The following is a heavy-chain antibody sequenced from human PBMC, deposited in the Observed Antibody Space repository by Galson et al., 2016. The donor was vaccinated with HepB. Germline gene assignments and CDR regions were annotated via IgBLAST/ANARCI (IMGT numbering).Heavy chain of an antibody. CDR1: GFTFSNYY. D-gene: IGHD3-16*01. CDR2: ISTRGITI. J-gene: IGHJ5*01. Sequence: SLRLSCAASGFTFSNYYMTWIRQAPGKGLESISYISTRGITIYYADTVQGRFTISRDNARNLLYLKINSLRAEDTAVYYCARQYGGGAHHCDSWGHGTLVTVSS. V-gene: IGHV3-11*01. CDR3: ARQYGGGAHHCDS.